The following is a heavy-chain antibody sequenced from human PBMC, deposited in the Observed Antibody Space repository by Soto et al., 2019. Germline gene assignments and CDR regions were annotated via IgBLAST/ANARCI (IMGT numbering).Heavy chain of an antibody. J-gene: IGHJ6*03. CDR2: IYYSGST. D-gene: IGHD5-12*01. CDR1: GGSISSGGYY. V-gene: IGHV4-31*03. CDR3: ARGRGYSGSRTIDYYYYYMDV. Sequence: SEPLSLTCTVSGGSISSGGYYWSWIRQHPGKGLEWIGYIYYSGSTYYNPSLKSRVTISVDTSKNQFSLKLSSVTAADTAVYYCARGRGYSGSRTIDYYYYYMDVWGKGTTVTVSS.